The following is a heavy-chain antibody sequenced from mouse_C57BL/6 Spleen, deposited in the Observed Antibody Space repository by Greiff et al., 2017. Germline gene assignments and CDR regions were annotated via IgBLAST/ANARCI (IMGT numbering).Heavy chain of an antibody. V-gene: IGHV1-69*01. CDR3: ASGAMVTTKGWDCDV. D-gene: IGHD2-2*01. J-gene: IGHJ1*03. Sequence: QVQLQQPGAELVMPGASVKLSCKASGYTFTSYWMHWVKQRPGQGLEWIGEIDPSDSYTNYNQKFKGKSTLTVDKSSSTAYMQLSSLTSEDSAVYYGASGAMVTTKGWDCDVWGTGTTVTVSS. CDR2: IDPSDSYT. CDR1: GYTFTSYW.